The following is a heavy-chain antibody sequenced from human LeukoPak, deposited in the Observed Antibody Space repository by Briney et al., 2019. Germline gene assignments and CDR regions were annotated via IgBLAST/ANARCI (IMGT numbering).Heavy chain of an antibody. J-gene: IGHJ5*02. V-gene: IGHV1-18*01. CDR3: ARALASTGHNWFDP. CDR2: ISAYNGNT. Sequence: ASVKVSCKASGGTFSSYAISWVRQAPGQGLEWMGWISAYNGNTNYAQNLQGRVTMTTDTSTSTAYMELRSLRSDDTAIYYCARALASTGHNWFDPWGQGTLVTVSS. D-gene: IGHD1-1*01. CDR1: GGTFSSYA.